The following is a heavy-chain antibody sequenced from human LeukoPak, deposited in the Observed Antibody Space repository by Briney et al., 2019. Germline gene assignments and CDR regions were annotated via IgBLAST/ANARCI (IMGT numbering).Heavy chain of an antibody. V-gene: IGHV3-66*01. D-gene: IGHD1-26*01. CDR1: GFTFSSYS. J-gene: IGHJ4*02. CDR2: TYSGGST. Sequence: GGSLTLSCAASGFTFSSYSMNWVRQAPGKGLEWVSVTYSGGSTYYADSVKGRCTISRDNSKNTLYLQMNSLRGEDTAVYYCASGIRAFDNWGQGTLVTVSA. CDR3: ASGIRAFDN.